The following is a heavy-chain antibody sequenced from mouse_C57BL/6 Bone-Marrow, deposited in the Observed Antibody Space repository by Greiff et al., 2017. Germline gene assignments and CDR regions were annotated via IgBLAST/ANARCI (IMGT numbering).Heavy chain of an antibody. V-gene: IGHV1-81*01. CDR1: GYTFTSYG. CDR3: AREGTYSNYYIDY. Sequence: QVHVKQSGAELARPGASVKLSCKASGYTFTSYGISWVKQRTGQGLEWIGEIYPRSGNTYYNEKFKGKATLTADKSSSTAYMELRSLTSEDSAVYFCAREGTYSNYYIDYWGQGTTLTVSS. CDR2: IYPRSGNT. D-gene: IGHD2-5*01. J-gene: IGHJ2*01.